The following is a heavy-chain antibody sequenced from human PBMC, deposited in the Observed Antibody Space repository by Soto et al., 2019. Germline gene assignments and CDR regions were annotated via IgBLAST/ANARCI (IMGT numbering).Heavy chain of an antibody. CDR1: GFTFSSYG. CDR3: ASEYCSGGSCYYYGMDV. Sequence: QVQLVESGGGVVQPGRSLRLSCAASGFTFSSYGMHWVRQAPGKGLEWVAVIWYDGSNKYYADSVKGRFTISRDNSKNTLYLQMISLRAEDTAVYYCASEYCSGGSCYYYGMDVWGQGTTVTVSS. CDR2: IWYDGSNK. J-gene: IGHJ6*02. V-gene: IGHV3-33*01. D-gene: IGHD2-15*01.